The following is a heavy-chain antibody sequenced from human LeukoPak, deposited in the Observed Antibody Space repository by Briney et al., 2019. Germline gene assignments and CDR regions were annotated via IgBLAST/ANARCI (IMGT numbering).Heavy chain of an antibody. D-gene: IGHD6-13*01. Sequence: GSSVKVSCKASGGTFSSYAISWVRRAPGQGLEWMGGIIPIFGTANYAQKFQGRVTITADESTSTAYMELSSLRSEDTAVYYCARGLDSSSWYPTFDYWGQGTLVTVSS. CDR2: IIPIFGTA. J-gene: IGHJ4*02. V-gene: IGHV1-69*01. CDR3: ARGLDSSSWYPTFDY. CDR1: GGTFSSYA.